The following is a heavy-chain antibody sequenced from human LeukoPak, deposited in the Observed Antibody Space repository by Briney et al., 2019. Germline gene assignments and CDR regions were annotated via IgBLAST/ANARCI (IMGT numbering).Heavy chain of an antibody. J-gene: IGHJ4*02. CDR3: AKYGNSGWVIDN. V-gene: IGHV4-59*08. CDR2: IYYTGGT. D-gene: IGHD6-19*01. CDR1: GGSIGSNY. Sequence: SETLSLTCTVSGGSIGSNYWPWIRQAPGKGLEYIGYIYYTGGTNYNPSLKSRVTISVDTSKNQFSLKLTSVTAADTAVYFCAKYGNSGWVIDNWGQGTLVTVSS.